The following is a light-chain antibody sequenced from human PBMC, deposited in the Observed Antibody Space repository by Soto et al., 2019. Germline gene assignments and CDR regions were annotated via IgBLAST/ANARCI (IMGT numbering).Light chain of an antibody. CDR1: RSDVGDNIY. CDR2: DVS. CDR3: SSYTSSDTRV. V-gene: IGLV2-14*03. Sequence: QSALTQPASVSGSPGQSITIPCTGTRSDVGDNIYVSWFQQHSGTAPKLIIYDVSNRPSGISDRFSGSKSGNTASLTISGLQPEDEADYYCSSYTSSDTRVFGTGTKLTV. J-gene: IGLJ1*01.